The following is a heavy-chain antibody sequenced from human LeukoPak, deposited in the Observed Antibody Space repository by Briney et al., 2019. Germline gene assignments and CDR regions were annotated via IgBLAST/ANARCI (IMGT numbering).Heavy chain of an antibody. CDR1: EFTLRNYW. V-gene: IGHV3-20*04. J-gene: IGHJ6*03. CDR3: ARDGGEYRFLEWLSPPYMDV. Sequence: GGSLRLSCAASEFTLRNYWMSWVRQAPGKGLEWVSSINWSDGNTGYADSVKGRFTISRDNAKNSLYLQMNSLRVEDTALYYCARDGGEYRFLEWLSPPYMDVWGKGTTVTVSS. CDR2: INWSDGNT. D-gene: IGHD3-3*01.